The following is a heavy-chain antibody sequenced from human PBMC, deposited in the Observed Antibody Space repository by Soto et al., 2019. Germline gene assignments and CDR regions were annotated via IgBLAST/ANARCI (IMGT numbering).Heavy chain of an antibody. CDR3: ATTPSYDSSGYYHPTIDY. CDR2: IYYSGST. Sequence: TLSLTCTVSGGSISSSSYYWGWIRQPPGKGLEWIGSIYYSGSTYYNPSLKSRVTISVDTSKNQFSLKLSSVTAADTAVYYCATTPSYDSSGYYHPTIDYWGQGTLVTVSS. J-gene: IGHJ4*02. D-gene: IGHD3-22*01. CDR1: GGSISSSSYY. V-gene: IGHV4-39*01.